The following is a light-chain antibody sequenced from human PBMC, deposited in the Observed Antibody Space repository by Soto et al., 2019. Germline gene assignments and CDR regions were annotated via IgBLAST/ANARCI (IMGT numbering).Light chain of an antibody. Sequence: EIRLTQSLAFLSASEGDRVTITCRASQGISSSLAWYQQRAGKAPKFLIYAAPTLQSGAPSRFSGSGSGTEFALTISSLQPEDSATYYCQQLTSYPLPFAGRTKVDIK. CDR3: QQLTSYPLP. CDR1: QGISSS. CDR2: AAP. J-gene: IGKJ4*01. V-gene: IGKV1-9*01.